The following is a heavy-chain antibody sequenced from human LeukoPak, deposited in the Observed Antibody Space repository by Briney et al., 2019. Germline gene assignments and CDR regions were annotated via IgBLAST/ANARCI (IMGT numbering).Heavy chain of an antibody. J-gene: IGHJ5*02. CDR1: GGTFSSYT. D-gene: IGHD3-10*01. V-gene: IGHV1-69*02. CDR3: ARGVRVVRGAIITNWFDP. CDR2: IIPILGIA. Sequence: ASVKVSCKASGGTFSSYTISWVRQAPGQGLEWMGRIIPILGIANYAQKFQGRVTITADKSTSTAYMELSSLRSEDTAVYYCARGVRVVRGAIITNWFDPWGQGTLVTVSS.